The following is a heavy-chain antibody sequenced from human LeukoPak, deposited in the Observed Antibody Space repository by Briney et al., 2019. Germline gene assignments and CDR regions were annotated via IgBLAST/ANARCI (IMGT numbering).Heavy chain of an antibody. D-gene: IGHD1-26*01. Sequence: GSSVKVSCKASGGTFSSYAISWVRQAPGQGLEWMGGIIPIFGTANYAQKFQGRVTITTDESTSTAYMELSRLRSEDTAVYYCARWVLLLANWFDPWGQGTLVTVSS. CDR1: GGTFSSYA. V-gene: IGHV1-69*05. CDR3: ARWVLLLANWFDP. CDR2: IIPIFGTA. J-gene: IGHJ5*02.